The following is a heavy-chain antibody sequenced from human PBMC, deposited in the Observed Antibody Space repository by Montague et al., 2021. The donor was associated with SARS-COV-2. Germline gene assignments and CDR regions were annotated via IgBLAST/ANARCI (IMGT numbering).Heavy chain of an antibody. CDR3: VHSYADYLFDX. V-gene: IGHV2-5*02. D-gene: IGHD4-17*01. CDR1: GFSLRTSGVG. CDR2: IYWDDGK. J-gene: IGHJ4*02. Sequence: PALVKPTQTLTLTCSFSGFSLRTSGVGVGWIRQPPGKALEWLAVIYWDDGKRYSPSLKSRLTITKDTSKNQVVLTMTNMDPVDTATYYCVHSYADYLFDXWGQGTLVSVSS.